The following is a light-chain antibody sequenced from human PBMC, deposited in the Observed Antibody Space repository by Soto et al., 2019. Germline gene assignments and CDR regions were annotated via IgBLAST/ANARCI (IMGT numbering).Light chain of an antibody. V-gene: IGKV1-5*01. CDR3: QQYSSYPLT. Sequence: DIQMTQSPSTLSASVGDRVTITCRASQSISSWLAWYQQKPGKAPNLLIYHASSLESGVPSRFSGSGSGTEFTLTNSSLQPDDFATYYCQQYSSYPLTFGQGTKVDIK. J-gene: IGKJ1*01. CDR1: QSISSW. CDR2: HAS.